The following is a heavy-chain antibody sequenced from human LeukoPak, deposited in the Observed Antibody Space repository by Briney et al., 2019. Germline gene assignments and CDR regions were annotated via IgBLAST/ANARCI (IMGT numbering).Heavy chain of an antibody. Sequence: GGSLRLSCAASGFTFSSYAMSWVRQAPGKGLEWVSAISGGGGSTYYADSVKGRFTISRDNSKNTLYLQMNSLRAEDTAVYYCAKGAIAYCGGDCYYFDYWGQGTLVTVSS. CDR2: ISGGGGST. CDR3: AKGAIAYCGGDCYYFDY. J-gene: IGHJ4*02. D-gene: IGHD2-21*02. CDR1: GFTFSSYA. V-gene: IGHV3-23*01.